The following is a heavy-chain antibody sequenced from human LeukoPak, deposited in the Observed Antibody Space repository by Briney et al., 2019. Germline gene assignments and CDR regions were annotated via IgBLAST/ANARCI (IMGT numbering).Heavy chain of an antibody. V-gene: IGHV7-4-1*02. J-gene: IGHJ4*02. CDR1: GYTFTRSP. CDR2: INTSTGNP. D-gene: IGHD6-19*01. CDR3: AKFRSGWYFDY. Sequence: ASVTVSCTTSGYTFTRSPINWVRQVPGQGLEYMGWINTSTGNPTYAQGFTGRFVFSLDTSVTTAYLVISSLKAEDTAVYYCAKFRSGWYFDYWGQGTLVTVSS.